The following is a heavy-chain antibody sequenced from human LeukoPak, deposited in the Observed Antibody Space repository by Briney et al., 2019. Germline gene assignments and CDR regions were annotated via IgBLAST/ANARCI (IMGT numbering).Heavy chain of an antibody. CDR2: IYYSGST. CDR3: ASGTYSSGDFDY. J-gene: IGHJ4*02. Sequence: SETLSLTCTVSGRSITNYYWNWIRQPPGKGLEWIAYIYYSGSTNYNPSLKSRVTISVDTSKNQFSLKLSSVTAADTAVYYCASGTYSSGDFDYWGQGTLVTVSS. V-gene: IGHV4-59*01. CDR1: GRSITNYY. D-gene: IGHD6-19*01.